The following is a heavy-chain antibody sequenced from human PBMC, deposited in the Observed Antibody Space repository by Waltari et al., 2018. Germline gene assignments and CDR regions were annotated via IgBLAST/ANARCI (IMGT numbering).Heavy chain of an antibody. D-gene: IGHD3-9*01. J-gene: IGHJ4*02. Sequence: QVQLVESGGGVVQPGRSLRLSCAASGFTFSSYGMHWVRQAPGKGLEWVAGIWYDGSNKYYADSVKGRFTISRDNSKNTLYLQMNSLRAEDTAVYYCARDHDILTGLFVWGQGTLVTVSS. CDR1: GFTFSSYG. CDR3: ARDHDILTGLFV. CDR2: IWYDGSNK. V-gene: IGHV3-33*01.